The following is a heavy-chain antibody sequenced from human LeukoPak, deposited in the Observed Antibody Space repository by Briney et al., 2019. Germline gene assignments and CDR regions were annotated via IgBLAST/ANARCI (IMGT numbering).Heavy chain of an antibody. V-gene: IGHV4-59*08. CDR3: ARVGDDSSGYLFDY. D-gene: IGHD3-22*01. J-gene: IGHJ4*02. CDR2: IYYSGST. Sequence: SETLSLTCTVSGGSISSYYWSWIRQPPGKGLEWIGYIYYSGSTYYNPSLKSRVTISVDTSKNQFSLKLSSVTAADTAVYYCARVGDDSSGYLFDYWGQGTLVTVSS. CDR1: GGSISSYY.